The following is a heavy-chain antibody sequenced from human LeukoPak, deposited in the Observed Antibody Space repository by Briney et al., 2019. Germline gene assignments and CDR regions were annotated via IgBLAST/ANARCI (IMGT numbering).Heavy chain of an antibody. CDR1: GYSFTSYG. Sequence: GDSLKISCKGSGYSFTSYGIGWVRQLPGKGLEWIGVIYPGDSDTRYSPSFQGQVTISADKSISTAYLQWSSLKASDTAMYYCARHRGSMVLGVIYYYYMDVWGKGTTVTVSS. V-gene: IGHV5-51*01. J-gene: IGHJ6*03. CDR2: IYPGDSDT. CDR3: ARHRGSMVLGVIYYYYMDV. D-gene: IGHD3-10*01.